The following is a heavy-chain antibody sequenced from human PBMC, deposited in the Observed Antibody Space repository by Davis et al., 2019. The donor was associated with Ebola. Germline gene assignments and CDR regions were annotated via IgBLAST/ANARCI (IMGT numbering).Heavy chain of an antibody. CDR2: ISSSSSYI. CDR1: EFTFSSYS. J-gene: IGHJ4*02. Sequence: GGSLRLSCAASEFTFSSYSMNWVRQAPGKGLEWVSSISSSSSYIYYADSVKGRFTISRDNAKNSLYLQMNSLRAEDTAVYYCARDTYYQGWYFDYWGQGTLVTVSS. CDR3: ARDTYYQGWYFDY. V-gene: IGHV3-21*01. D-gene: IGHD2-2*01.